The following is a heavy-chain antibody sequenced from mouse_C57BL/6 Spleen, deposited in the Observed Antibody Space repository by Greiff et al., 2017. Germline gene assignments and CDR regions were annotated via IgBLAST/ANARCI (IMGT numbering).Heavy chain of an antibody. Sequence: QVQLQESGPGLVAPSQSLSITCTVSGFSLTSYAISWVRQPPGKGLEWLGVIWTGGGTNYNSALKSRLSISKDNSKSQVFLKMNSLQTDDTARYYCARNFPYYYGSSQPYWYFDVWGTGTTVTVSS. J-gene: IGHJ1*03. CDR2: IWTGGGT. CDR3: ARNFPYYYGSSQPYWYFDV. D-gene: IGHD1-1*01. CDR1: GFSLTSYA. V-gene: IGHV2-9-1*01.